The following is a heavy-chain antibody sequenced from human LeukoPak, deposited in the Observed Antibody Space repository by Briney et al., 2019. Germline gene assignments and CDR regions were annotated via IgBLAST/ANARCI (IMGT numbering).Heavy chain of an antibody. Sequence: PGGSLRLSCVASGFTFSSLWMHWVRQAPGKGLVWVPRINNDEITTTYADSVKGRFTISRDNAKNTLYLQMNSLRAEDTAIYYCARGGPGTGMDYWGQGALVTVSS. CDR2: INNDEITT. J-gene: IGHJ4*02. V-gene: IGHV3-74*01. CDR3: ARGGPGTGMDY. CDR1: GFTFSSLW. D-gene: IGHD1-1*01.